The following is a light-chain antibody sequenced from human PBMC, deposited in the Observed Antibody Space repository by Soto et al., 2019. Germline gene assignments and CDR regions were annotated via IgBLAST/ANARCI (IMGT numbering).Light chain of an antibody. CDR2: DVS. Sequence: QSALTQPASVSGSPGQSITVSCTGTSSDVGTYNFVSWYQQHPGKAPRLMIYDVSKRPAVVSNRFSGSKSGNTDSLTIPVLHAEDEADDYCFSYTRSVTPHVFGAGTKVTVL. J-gene: IGLJ1*01. CDR3: FSYTRSVTPHV. CDR1: SSDVGTYNF. V-gene: IGLV2-14*03.